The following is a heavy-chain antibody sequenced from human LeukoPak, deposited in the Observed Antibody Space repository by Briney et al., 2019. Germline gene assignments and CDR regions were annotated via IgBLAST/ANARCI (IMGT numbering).Heavy chain of an antibody. D-gene: IGHD3-10*01. Sequence: GGSLRLSCAASGFNFGEFWMAWVRQTPGMGLEWVADIKQDGSEKYYVDSVKGRFTISRDNAKNSLYLQMNSLRAEDTAVYYCARDLGGSGIFDYWGQGTLVTVSS. CDR2: IKQDGSEK. CDR1: GFNFGEFW. J-gene: IGHJ4*02. V-gene: IGHV3-7*01. CDR3: ARDLGGSGIFDY.